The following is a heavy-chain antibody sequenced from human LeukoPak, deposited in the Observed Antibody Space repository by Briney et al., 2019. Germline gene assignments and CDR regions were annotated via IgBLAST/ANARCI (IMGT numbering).Heavy chain of an antibody. CDR1: GFAFRSYV. J-gene: IGHJ4*02. CDR2: ISASGSDV. CDR3: ARRTAAGPFDY. Sequence: PGGSLRLSCAASGFAFRSYVVNWVRQAPGKGRGWVSSISASGSDVKYADSVTGRFTVSRDNAKSSLYLEMNSLRAEDTAVYYCARRTAAGPFDYWGQGNLVTVSS. D-gene: IGHD6-13*01. V-gene: IGHV3-21*01.